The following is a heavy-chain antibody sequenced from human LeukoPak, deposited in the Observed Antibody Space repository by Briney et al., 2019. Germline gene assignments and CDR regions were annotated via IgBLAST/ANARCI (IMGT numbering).Heavy chain of an antibody. CDR2: IFPGDSDI. CDR3: ARGDSSGYYTPFGY. CDR1: GYSFTNYW. Sequence: GESLNISCKGSGYSFTNYWIGWVRQMPGKGLECVGIIFPGDSDIRYSPSFQGRVTISADKSISTAYLQWGSLKASDTAMYYCARGDSSGYYTPFGYWGQGTLVTVSS. D-gene: IGHD3-22*01. V-gene: IGHV5-51*01. J-gene: IGHJ4*02.